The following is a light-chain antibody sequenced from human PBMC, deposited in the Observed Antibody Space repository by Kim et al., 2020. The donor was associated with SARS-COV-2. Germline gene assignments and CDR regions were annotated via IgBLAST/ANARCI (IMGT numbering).Light chain of an antibody. J-gene: IGKJ4*01. Sequence: ASVRDGYTITWRARQGIDTHVAWFQQKPGKAPKALIYEASSLHSGVPSRFSGSASGTYFTLPITSLQPEVFATYYCQQYSLYPLTFGGGTKVDIK. CDR2: EAS. CDR1: QGIDTH. V-gene: IGKV1-16*01. CDR3: QQYSLYPLT.